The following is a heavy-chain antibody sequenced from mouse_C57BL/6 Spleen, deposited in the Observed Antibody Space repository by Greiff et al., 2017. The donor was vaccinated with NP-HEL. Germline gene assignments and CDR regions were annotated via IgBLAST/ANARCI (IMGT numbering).Heavy chain of an antibody. CDR1: GYTFTDYN. J-gene: IGHJ4*01. D-gene: IGHD2-1*01. CDR3: ARAIYYGNYDAMDY. CDR2: INPNNGGT. Sequence: EVQLQESGPELVKPGASVKIPCKASGYTFTDYNMDWVKQSHGKSLEWIGDINPNNGGTIYNQKFKGKATLTVDKSSSTAYMELRSLTSEDTAVYYCARAIYYGNYDAMDYWGQGTSVTVSS. V-gene: IGHV1-18*01.